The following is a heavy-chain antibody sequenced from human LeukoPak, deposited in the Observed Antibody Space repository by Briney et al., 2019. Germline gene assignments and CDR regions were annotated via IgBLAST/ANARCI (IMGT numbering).Heavy chain of an antibody. CDR3: ARDTREVDILTGYYHRDAFDI. Sequence: PSETLSLTCTVSGGSISSYYWSWIRQPAGKGLEWIGRIYTSGSTNYNPSLKSRVTMSVDMSKNQFSLKLSSVTAADTAVYYCARDTREVDILTGYYHRDAFDIWGQGTMVTVSS. J-gene: IGHJ3*02. CDR2: IYTSGST. CDR1: GGSISSYY. V-gene: IGHV4-4*07. D-gene: IGHD3-9*01.